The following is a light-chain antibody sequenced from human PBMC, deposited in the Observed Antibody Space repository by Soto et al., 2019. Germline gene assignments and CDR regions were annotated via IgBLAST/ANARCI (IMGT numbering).Light chain of an antibody. CDR3: QQYSRLWT. Sequence: ETVMTPSPATLSVSPGESATHSCRVSQSVSNNYLAWYQQKPGQAPRLLIYGASSRATGIPDRFSGSGSGTDFTLSISRLEPEDFAVYYCQQYSRLWTFGQGTKVDI. V-gene: IGKV3-20*01. CDR2: GAS. CDR1: QSVSNNY. J-gene: IGKJ1*01.